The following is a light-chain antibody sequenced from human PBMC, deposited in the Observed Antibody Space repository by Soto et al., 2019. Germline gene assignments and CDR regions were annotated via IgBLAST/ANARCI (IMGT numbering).Light chain of an antibody. CDR1: QSISSW. J-gene: IGKJ1*01. CDR3: QHYNSYSEA. Sequence: DIQTTQSPSPLSASVGDRVTITCRASQSISSWLAWYQKKPGKDPKLLIYKASSLKSGVPSRFSGSGSGTEFNLTISRLQTDDCATYECQHYNSYSEAVGQGTKVDIK. V-gene: IGKV1-5*03. CDR2: KAS.